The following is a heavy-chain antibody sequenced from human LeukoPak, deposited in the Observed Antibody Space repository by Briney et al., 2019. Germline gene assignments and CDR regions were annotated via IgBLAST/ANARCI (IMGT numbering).Heavy chain of an antibody. CDR2: ISAYNGDT. J-gene: IGHJ4*02. CDR1: GYTFTSYG. D-gene: IGHD5-18*01. CDR3: AREAPGYSYGYIYYFDY. V-gene: IGHV1-18*01. Sequence: GASVKVSCKASGYTFTSYGINWVRQAPGQGLEWMGWISAYNGDTNYAQKLQGRVTMTTDTSTSTAYMELRSLRSDDTAVYYCAREAPGYSYGYIYYFDYWGQGTLVTVSS.